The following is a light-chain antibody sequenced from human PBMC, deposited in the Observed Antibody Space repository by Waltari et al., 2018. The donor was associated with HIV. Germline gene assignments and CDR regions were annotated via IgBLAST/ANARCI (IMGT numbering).Light chain of an antibody. CDR2: KET. Sequence: SYELTQPPSLSVSPGQTASITCSGNALPKQSAYWFQQMPGQAPELVIYKETERPSGTTARWSGASSGTTVTLTISGVQSEDEADYYCQSEDSSGTYVVFGGGTKLTVL. V-gene: IGLV3-25*03. CDR3: QSEDSSGTYVV. CDR1: ALPKQS. J-gene: IGLJ2*01.